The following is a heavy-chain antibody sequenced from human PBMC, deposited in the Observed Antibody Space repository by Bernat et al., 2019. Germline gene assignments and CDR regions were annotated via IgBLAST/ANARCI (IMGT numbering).Heavy chain of an antibody. CDR1: GFTFSSYG. Sequence: HVQLVESGGGVVQPGRSLRLSCAASGFTFSSYGMQWVRQAPGKGLEWVAVISYDGSNKYYADSVQGRFTISRDNSKNTLYLQMNSLTDEDTAVYYYATAYSGYDSRAYGMDVWGQGTTVTVS. V-gene: IGHV3-30*03. CDR2: ISYDGSNK. J-gene: IGHJ6*02. D-gene: IGHD5-12*01. CDR3: ATAYSGYDSRAYGMDV.